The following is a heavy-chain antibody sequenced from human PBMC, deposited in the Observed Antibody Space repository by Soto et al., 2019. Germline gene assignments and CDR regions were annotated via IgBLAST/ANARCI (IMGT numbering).Heavy chain of an antibody. CDR3: ARSIVVVTALDY. CDR2: INAGNGNT. J-gene: IGHJ4*02. D-gene: IGHD2-21*02. CDR1: GYTFTSYA. Sequence: ASVKVSCKASGYTFTSYAMHWVRPAPGQRLEWMGWINAGNGNTKYSQKFQGRVTITRDTSASTAYMELSSLRSEDTVVYYCARSIVVVTALDYWGQGTLVTVS. V-gene: IGHV1-3*01.